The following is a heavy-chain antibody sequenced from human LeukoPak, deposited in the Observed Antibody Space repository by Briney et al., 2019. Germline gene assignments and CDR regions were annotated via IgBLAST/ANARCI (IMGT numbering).Heavy chain of an antibody. Sequence: SETLSLTCTVSGGSISSGGYYWTWIRQPQGKGLEWIGYMSQSGSTYYNPSLKSRVTISVDTSKSQFSLKLTSVTAADTAVYYCARDWSGPYYFDYWGQGTLVTVSS. J-gene: IGHJ4*01. CDR2: MSQSGST. CDR1: GGSISSGGYY. CDR3: ARDWSGPYYFDY. D-gene: IGHD3-3*01. V-gene: IGHV4-31*03.